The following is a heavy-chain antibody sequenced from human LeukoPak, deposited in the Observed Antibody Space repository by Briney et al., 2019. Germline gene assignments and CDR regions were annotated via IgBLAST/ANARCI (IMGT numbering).Heavy chain of an antibody. CDR3: ARRHGRCSDGSCYYPDY. CDR1: GYTFTSYD. CDR2: MNPNSGNT. V-gene: IGHV1-8*01. D-gene: IGHD2-15*01. Sequence: ASVKVSCKASGYTFTSYDINWVRQATGQGLEWMGWMNPNSGNTGYAQKFQGRVTTTRNSSITTAYMELSSLRSEATAVYYCARRHGRCSDGSCYYPDYWGQGTLVTVSS. J-gene: IGHJ4*02.